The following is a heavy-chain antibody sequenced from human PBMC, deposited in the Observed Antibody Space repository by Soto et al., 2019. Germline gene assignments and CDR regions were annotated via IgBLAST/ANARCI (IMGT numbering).Heavy chain of an antibody. Sequence: SETLSLTCTVSGGSISSYYWSWIRQPAGKGLEWIGRIYTSGSTNYNPSLKSRVTMSVDTSKNQFSLKLSSVTAADTAVYYCARDTGLHPGYSYWIDPCGQGTLVTVSS. D-gene: IGHD2-8*02. J-gene: IGHJ5*02. CDR1: GGSISSYY. CDR2: IYTSGST. CDR3: ARDTGLHPGYSYWIDP. V-gene: IGHV4-4*07.